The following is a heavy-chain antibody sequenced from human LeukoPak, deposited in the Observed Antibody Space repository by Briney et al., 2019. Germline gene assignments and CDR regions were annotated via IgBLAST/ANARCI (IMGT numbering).Heavy chain of an antibody. V-gene: IGHV4-59*08. D-gene: IGHD2/OR15-2a*01. CDR3: ARLLPHDAFDI. Sequence: SETLSLTCTVSGDSISSYYWSWIRQPPGKGLEWIGYIYYSGSTNYNPSLKSRVTISVDMSKNQFSLKLSSVTAADTAVYYCARLLPHDAFDIWGQGTMVTVSS. CDR1: GDSISSYY. J-gene: IGHJ3*02. CDR2: IYYSGST.